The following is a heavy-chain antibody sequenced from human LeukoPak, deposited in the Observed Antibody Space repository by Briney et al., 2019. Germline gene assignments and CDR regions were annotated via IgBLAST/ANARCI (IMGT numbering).Heavy chain of an antibody. D-gene: IGHD1-26*01. Sequence: SETLSLTCTVSGGSISNYYWSWIRQPPGKELEWIGYISYSGSTNYNPSLKSRVTISVDTSKNQFSLKLSSVTAADTAVYYCARDSKYSGSLIAYYYGMDVWGQGTTVTVSS. CDR1: GGSISNYY. V-gene: IGHV4-59*01. CDR3: ARDSKYSGSLIAYYYGMDV. CDR2: ISYSGST. J-gene: IGHJ6*02.